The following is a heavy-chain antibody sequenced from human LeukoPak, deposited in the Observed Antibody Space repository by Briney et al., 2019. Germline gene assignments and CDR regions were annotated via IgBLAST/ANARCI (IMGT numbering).Heavy chain of an antibody. CDR3: ARDGGYCSGGSCYSYYYYGMDV. Sequence: GRSLRLSCAASGFTFSSYAMHWVRQAPGKGLEWVAVISYDGSNKYYADSVKGRFTISRDNSKNTLYLQMNSLRAEDTAVYYCARDGGYCSGGSCYSYYYYGMDVWGKGTTVTVSS. CDR1: GFTFSSYA. V-gene: IGHV3-30*04. CDR2: ISYDGSNK. D-gene: IGHD2-15*01. J-gene: IGHJ6*04.